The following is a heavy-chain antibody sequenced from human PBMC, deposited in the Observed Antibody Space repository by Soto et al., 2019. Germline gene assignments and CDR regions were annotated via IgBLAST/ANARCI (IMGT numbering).Heavy chain of an antibody. CDR1: GFTFSSYA. CDR3: ARRGPGTYFDY. Sequence: PGGSLRLSCAASGFTFSSYAMRWVRQAPGKGLEWVSAVSGSGGSTYYADSVRGRFTISRDNSKNTLYLQMNSLRAEDTAVYYCARRGPGTYFDYWGQGTLVTVSS. J-gene: IGHJ4*02. CDR2: VSGSGGST. V-gene: IGHV3-23*01. D-gene: IGHD6-13*01.